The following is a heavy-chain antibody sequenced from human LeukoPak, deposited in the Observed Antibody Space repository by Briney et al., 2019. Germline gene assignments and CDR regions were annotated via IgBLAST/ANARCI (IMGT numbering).Heavy chain of an antibody. Sequence: GGSLRLSCAASGFTFDDYAMHWVRQAPGKGLERVSGISWNSGSIGYADSVKGRFTIPRDNAKNSLYLQMNSLRAEDTALYYCALAAGRYYYGMDVWGQGTTVTVSS. V-gene: IGHV3-9*01. CDR1: GFTFDDYA. D-gene: IGHD6-13*01. J-gene: IGHJ6*02. CDR3: ALAAGRYYYGMDV. CDR2: ISWNSGSI.